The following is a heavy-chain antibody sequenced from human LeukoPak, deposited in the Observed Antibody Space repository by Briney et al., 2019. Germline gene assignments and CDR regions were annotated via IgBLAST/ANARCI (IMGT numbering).Heavy chain of an antibody. Sequence: GGSLRLSCTASGFMFRSYWMTWVRQAPGKGLEWVANIKYAGSEKNYLDSVRGRFTISRDDARNSLYLQMNSLRAEDTAVYYCATESNIAAAGVDYWGQGTLVTVSS. CDR3: ATESNIAAAGVDY. D-gene: IGHD6-13*01. CDR1: GFMFRSYW. V-gene: IGHV3-7*02. J-gene: IGHJ4*02. CDR2: IKYAGSEK.